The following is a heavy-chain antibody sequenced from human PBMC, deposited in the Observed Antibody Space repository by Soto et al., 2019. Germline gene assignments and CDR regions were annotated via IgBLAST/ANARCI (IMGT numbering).Heavy chain of an antibody. CDR2: INHSGST. CDR3: ARDRASWYTNWFDP. D-gene: IGHD6-13*01. CDR1: GGSFSGYY. J-gene: IGHJ5*02. Sequence: QVQLQQWGAGLLEPSETLSLTCAVYGGSFSGYYWSWIRQPPGKGLEWIGEINHSGSTNYNPSLKSRVTISVDTSKNQFSLKLSSVTAADTAVYYCARDRASWYTNWFDPWGQGTLVTVSS. V-gene: IGHV4-34*01.